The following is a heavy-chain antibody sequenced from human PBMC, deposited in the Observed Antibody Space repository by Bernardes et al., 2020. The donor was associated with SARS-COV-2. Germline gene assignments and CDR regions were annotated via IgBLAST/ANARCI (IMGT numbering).Heavy chain of an antibody. J-gene: IGHJ4*02. CDR2: INHSGST. D-gene: IGHD6-13*01. Sequence: SETLSLTCAVYGGSFSGYYWSWIRQPPGKGLEWIGEINHSGSTNYNPSLKSRVTISVDTSKNQFSLKLSSVTAADTAVYYCARDIAAAFDYWGQGTLVTVSS. CDR3: ARDIAAAFDY. CDR1: GGSFSGYY. V-gene: IGHV4-34*01.